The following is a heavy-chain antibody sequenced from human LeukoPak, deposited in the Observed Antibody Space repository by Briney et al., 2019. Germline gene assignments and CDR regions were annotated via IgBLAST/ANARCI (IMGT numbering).Heavy chain of an antibody. D-gene: IGHD2-15*01. J-gene: IGHJ4*02. V-gene: IGHV3-48*03. CDR3: GRVLVSGENYRTDY. Sequence: PGGSLRLSCAASGFIFSSYEMHWVRQAPGKGLEWVSHITSSGTTIYYADSVKGRFTISRDNAKNSLYLQMYSLKTDDTAVYFCGRVLVSGENYRTDYWGQGTLVSVSS. CDR2: ITSSGTTI. CDR1: GFIFSSYE.